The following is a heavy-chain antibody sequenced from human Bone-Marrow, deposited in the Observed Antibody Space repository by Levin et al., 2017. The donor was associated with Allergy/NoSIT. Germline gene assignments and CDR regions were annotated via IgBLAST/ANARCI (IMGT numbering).Heavy chain of an antibody. CDR1: GGSFSDYY. V-gene: IGHV4-34*01. CDR3: ARGYGIIFSGWYEDYGMDV. D-gene: IGHD6-19*01. Sequence: SETLSLTCAVYGGSFSDYYWSWIRQPPGKGLEWIGEINHSGNTNYNPSLKSRVTISVDTSKNQFSLKLSSVTAADTAVYYCARGYGIIFSGWYEDYGMDVWGQGTTVTVSS. J-gene: IGHJ6*02. CDR2: INHSGNT.